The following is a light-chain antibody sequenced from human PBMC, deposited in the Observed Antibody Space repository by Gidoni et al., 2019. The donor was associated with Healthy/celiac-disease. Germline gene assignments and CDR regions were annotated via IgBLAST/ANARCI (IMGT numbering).Light chain of an antibody. J-gene: IGKJ2*01. CDR2: GAS. CDR3: QQYGSSPPYT. CDR1: QSVSSSY. V-gene: IGKV3-20*01. Sequence: IALPQSPGTLSLSPGERPTLSCRSSQSVSSSYLAWYQQKPGQAPRLLIYGASSRATGIPDRFSGSGSGTDFTLTISRLEPEDFAVYYCQQYGSSPPYTFGQGTKLEIK.